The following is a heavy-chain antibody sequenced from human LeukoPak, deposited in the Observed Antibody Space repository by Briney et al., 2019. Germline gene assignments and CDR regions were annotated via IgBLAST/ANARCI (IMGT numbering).Heavy chain of an antibody. D-gene: IGHD4-23*01. CDR3: ARYDYGGNSGRLDY. CDR2: ISAYNGNT. J-gene: IGHJ4*02. Sequence: ASVKVSCKASGYTFTSYGISWVRQAPGQGLEWMGWISAYNGNTNYAQKLQGRVTMTTDTSTSTAYMELRSLRSEDTAVYYCARYDYGGNSGRLDYWGQGTLVTVSS. CDR1: GYTFTSYG. V-gene: IGHV1-18*01.